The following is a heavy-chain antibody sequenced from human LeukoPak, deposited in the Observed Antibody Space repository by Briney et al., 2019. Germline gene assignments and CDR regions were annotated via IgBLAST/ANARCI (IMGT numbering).Heavy chain of an antibody. CDR3: VRVKGSYFDF. V-gene: IGHV3-48*01. J-gene: IGHJ4*02. Sequence: GGSLRLSCSASGFPFSSYSINWVRQAPGKGLGWVSYISASGSNIYYVDSVEGRFTVSRDNAKNSLFLQMNSPRAEDTAVYYCVRVKGSYFDFWGQGTLVTVSS. CDR2: ISASGSNI. CDR1: GFPFSSYS.